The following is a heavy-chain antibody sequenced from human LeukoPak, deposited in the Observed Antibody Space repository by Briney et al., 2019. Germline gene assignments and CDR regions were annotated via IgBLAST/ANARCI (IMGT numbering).Heavy chain of an antibody. CDR3: ARDKAVATEVTQYFQH. Sequence: ASVKVSCKASGYTFTNYGDSWGWQPQGQGIEWMGWISAYNGYTNYAQKFQFRVTMTTDTSTSTAYMELRSLTSDDTAVYYCARDKAVATEVTQYFQHWGQGTLVTVSS. J-gene: IGHJ1*01. CDR2: ISAYNGYT. V-gene: IGHV1-18*01. D-gene: IGHD1-26*01. CDR1: GYTFTNYG.